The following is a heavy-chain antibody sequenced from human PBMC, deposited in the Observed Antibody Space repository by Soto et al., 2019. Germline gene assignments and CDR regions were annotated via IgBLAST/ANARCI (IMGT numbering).Heavy chain of an antibody. V-gene: IGHV1-69*01. CDR1: GGIFSTYA. D-gene: IGHD3-10*01. CDR2: IIPLFGPP. CDR3: ARDRDDYGSGNYYNRIDF. J-gene: IGHJ4*02. Sequence: QVQLVQSGAEVKKPGSSVKVSCKASGGIFSTYAISWLRQAPGQGLEWMGGIIPLFGPPNYAQRFQGRVTRTVGESTSTAYRELSRLRSEDTSVYYCARDRDDYGSGNYYNRIDFWGQGTLFTVSS.